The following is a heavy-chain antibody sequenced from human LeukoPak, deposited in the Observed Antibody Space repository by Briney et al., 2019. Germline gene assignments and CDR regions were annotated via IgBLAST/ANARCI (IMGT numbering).Heavy chain of an antibody. CDR2: IKQDGSEE. V-gene: IGHV3-7*01. CDR1: GVNFSSYW. D-gene: IGHD2-15*01. J-gene: IGHJ4*02. CDR3: ARGVVVVAATFDY. Sequence: PGGSLRLSCAVSGVNFSSYWMSWVRQAPGKGLEWVANIKQDGSEEYYVDSVKGRFTISRDNAKNSLYLQMNSLRAEDTAVYYCARGVVVVAATFDYWGQGTLVTVSS.